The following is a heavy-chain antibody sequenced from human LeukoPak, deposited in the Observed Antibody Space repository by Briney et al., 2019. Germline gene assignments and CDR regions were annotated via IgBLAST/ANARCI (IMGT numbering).Heavy chain of an antibody. J-gene: IGHJ3*02. CDR2: IRYDGSNK. CDR3: ASLVVVAATGAFDI. CDR1: GFTFSSYG. Sequence: GGSLRLSCAASGFTFSSYGMHWVRQAPGKGLEWVAFIRYDGSNKYYADSVKGRFTISRDNSKNTLYLQMNSLRAEDTAVYYCASLVVVAATGAFDIWGQGTMVTVSS. D-gene: IGHD2-15*01. V-gene: IGHV3-30*02.